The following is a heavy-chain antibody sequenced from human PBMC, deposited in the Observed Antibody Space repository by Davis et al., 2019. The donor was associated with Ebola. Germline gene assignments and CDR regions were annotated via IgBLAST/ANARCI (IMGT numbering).Heavy chain of an antibody. Sequence: GGSLRLSCAASGFTVSSNYMNWVRQAPGKGLEWVSVIHGGGSTYYGDSVKGRFTISRDNSKNTLPLQMNSLRAEDTAVYYCARERDRGYYDSSGYYHYYNYGMDVWGQGTTVTVSS. CDR2: IHGGGST. CDR3: ARERDRGYYDSSGYYHYYNYGMDV. D-gene: IGHD3-22*01. V-gene: IGHV3-66*01. J-gene: IGHJ6*02. CDR1: GFTVSSNY.